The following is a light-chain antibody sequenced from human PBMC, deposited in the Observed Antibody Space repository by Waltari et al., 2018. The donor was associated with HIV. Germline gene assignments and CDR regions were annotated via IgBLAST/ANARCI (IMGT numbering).Light chain of an antibody. Sequence: DIVLSQCPDSLAVSLGERATINCKSSQSVLYSSSNENYLAWYQQKQGQPPKSLIYWASTRESGGPDRFSGSRSGTDFTLTIISLPAEDVAVYYCQPYYSSPPTFGQGTKLEIK. CDR1: QSVLYSSSNENY. V-gene: IGKV4-1*01. J-gene: IGKJ1*01. CDR3: QPYYSSPPT. CDR2: WAS.